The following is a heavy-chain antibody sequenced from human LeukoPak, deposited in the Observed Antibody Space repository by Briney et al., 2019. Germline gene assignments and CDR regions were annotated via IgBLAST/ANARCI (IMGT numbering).Heavy chain of an antibody. J-gene: IGHJ4*02. D-gene: IGHD2-15*01. CDR3: ARDRCSGGSCYLDY. CDR1: GLTFSTYN. Sequence: GGSLRLSCAAPGLTFSTYNMNWVRQAPGKGLEWVSYIDSSNSPIYYADSVKGRFTISRDNGKNSLYLQMNSLRDEDTAVYYCARDRCSGGSCYLDYWGQGTLVTVSS. CDR2: IDSSNSPI. V-gene: IGHV3-48*02.